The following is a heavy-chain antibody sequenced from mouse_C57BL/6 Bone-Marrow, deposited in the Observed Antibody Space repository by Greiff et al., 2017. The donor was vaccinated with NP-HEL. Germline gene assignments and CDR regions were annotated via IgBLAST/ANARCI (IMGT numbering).Heavy chain of an antibody. CDR2: IHPNSGST. D-gene: IGHD1-1*01. CDR3: ARYYYGSSYGWYFDV. J-gene: IGHJ1*03. CDR1: GSTFTSYW. V-gene: IGHV1-64*01. Sequence: QVQLQQPGAELVKPGASVKLSCKASGSTFTSYWMHGVKRRPGQGLEWIGMIHPNSGSTNYNEKFKSKATLTVDKSSSTAYMQLSSLTSEDSAVYYCARYYYGSSYGWYFDVWGTGTTVTVSS.